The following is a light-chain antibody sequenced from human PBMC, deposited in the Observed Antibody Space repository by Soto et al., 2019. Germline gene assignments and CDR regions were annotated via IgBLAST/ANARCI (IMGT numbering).Light chain of an antibody. J-gene: IGLJ7*01. CDR1: SSDVGGYNY. CDR2: DVS. V-gene: IGLV2-14*01. Sequence: QSVLTQPASVSGSPGQSITISCTGTSSDVGGYNYVSWYQQHPGKAPKLMIYDVSNRPSGVSNRFSGSKSGNTASLTISGLLAEDEADYYCSSYTSSSTPLFGGGTQLTVL. CDR3: SSYTSSSTPL.